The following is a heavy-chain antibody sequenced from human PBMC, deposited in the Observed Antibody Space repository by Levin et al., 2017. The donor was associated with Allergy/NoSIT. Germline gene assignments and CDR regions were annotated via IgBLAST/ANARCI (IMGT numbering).Heavy chain of an antibody. V-gene: IGHV3-33*01. CDR2: IWDDGYKK. J-gene: IGHJ6*03. Sequence: LSLTCAASGFTFSSYGMHWVRQAPGKGLEWVAVIWDDGYKKYYADSVKGRFTISRDNSKNTLYLQMNSLRAEDTAVYYCARVLRFYYYYYMDVWGKGTTATVSS. CDR1: GFTFSSYG. CDR3: ARVLRFYYYYYMDV. D-gene: IGHD5-12*01.